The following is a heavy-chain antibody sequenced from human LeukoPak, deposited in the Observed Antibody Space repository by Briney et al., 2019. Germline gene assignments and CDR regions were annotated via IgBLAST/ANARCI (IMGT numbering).Heavy chain of an antibody. CDR2: IYTSGST. Sequence: SETLSLTYSVSGGSISSGSYYWSWIRQPAGKGLEWIGRIYTSGSTNYNPSLKSRVTISVATYKTPFSLKMSYVTAADTAVYYCARDSPPEYSNYGYFDLWGRGTLVTVSS. CDR3: ARDSPPEYSNYGYFDL. CDR1: GGSISSGSYY. V-gene: IGHV4-61*02. J-gene: IGHJ2*01. D-gene: IGHD4-11*01.